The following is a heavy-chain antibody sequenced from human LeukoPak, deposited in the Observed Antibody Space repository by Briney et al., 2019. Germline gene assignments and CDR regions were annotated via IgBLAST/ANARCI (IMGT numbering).Heavy chain of an antibody. V-gene: IGHV3-23*01. CDR1: GFIFRNYA. Sequence: PSGGSLRLSCGASGFIFRNYAMSWVRQAPGEGLEWVSAISGSGGSTYYADSVKGRFTISRDNSKNTLYLQMNSLRAEDTAVYYCAKGVVVTAIPPFQHWGQGTLVTVSS. CDR2: ISGSGGST. D-gene: IGHD2-21*02. CDR3: AKGVVVTAIPPFQH. J-gene: IGHJ1*01.